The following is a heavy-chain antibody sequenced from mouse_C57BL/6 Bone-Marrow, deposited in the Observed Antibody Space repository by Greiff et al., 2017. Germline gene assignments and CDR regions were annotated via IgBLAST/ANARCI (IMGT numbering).Heavy chain of an antibody. CDR3: ARPYYYGTFMDY. D-gene: IGHD1-1*01. Sequence: QVQLQQPGAELVKPGASVKLSCKASGYTFTSYWMHWVKQRPGQGLEWIGMIHPNSGSTNYNEKFKSKATLTVDKSSRTAYMQLSSLTSEDSAVYYCARPYYYGTFMDYWGQGTSVTVSS. CDR2: IHPNSGST. CDR1: GYTFTSYW. J-gene: IGHJ4*01. V-gene: IGHV1-64*01.